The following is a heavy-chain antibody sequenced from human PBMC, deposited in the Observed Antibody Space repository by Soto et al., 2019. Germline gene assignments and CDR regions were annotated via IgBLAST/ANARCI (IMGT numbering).Heavy chain of an antibody. V-gene: IGHV3-30*18. CDR2: ISYDGSNK. CDR1: GFTFSSYG. D-gene: IGHD1-26*01. Sequence: QVQLVESGGGVVQPGRPLRLSCAASGFTFSSYGMHWVRQAPGKGLEWVAVISYDGSNKYYADSVKGRFTISRDNSKNTLYLQMNSLRAEDTAVYYCAKDYAEVGAVDYYGMDVWGQGTTVTVSS. CDR3: AKDYAEVGAVDYYGMDV. J-gene: IGHJ6*02.